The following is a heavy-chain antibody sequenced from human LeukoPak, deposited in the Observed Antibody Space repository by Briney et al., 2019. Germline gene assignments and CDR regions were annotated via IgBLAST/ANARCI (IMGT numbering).Heavy chain of an antibody. CDR2: IIPIFGTA. CDR3: AREGMEITGTHAARLDY. D-gene: IGHD1-7*01. Sequence: ASVKVSCKASAGTFSSYAISWVRQAPGQGLEWMGVIIPIFGTANYAQKFQGRVTITTDESTSTAYMELSSLRSEDTAVYYCAREGMEITGTHAARLDYWGQGTLVTVSS. CDR1: AGTFSSYA. J-gene: IGHJ4*02. V-gene: IGHV1-69*05.